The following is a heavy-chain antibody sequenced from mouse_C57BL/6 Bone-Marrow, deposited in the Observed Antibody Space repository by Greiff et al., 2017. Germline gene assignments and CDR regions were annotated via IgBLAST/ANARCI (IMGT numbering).Heavy chain of an antibody. V-gene: IGHV1-18*01. CDR3: ARAPFYYGSSQYYFDY. D-gene: IGHD1-1*01. J-gene: IGHJ2*01. Sequence: VQLQQSGPELVKPGASVKIPCKASGYTFTDYNMDWVKQSHGKSLEWIGDINPNNGGTIYNQKFKGKATLTVDKSSSTAYMELRSLTSEDTAVYYFARAPFYYGSSQYYFDYWGQGTTRTVSS. CDR1: GYTFTDYN. CDR2: INPNNGGT.